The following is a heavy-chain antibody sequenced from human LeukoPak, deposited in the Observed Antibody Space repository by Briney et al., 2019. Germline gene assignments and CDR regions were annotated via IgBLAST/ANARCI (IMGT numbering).Heavy chain of an antibody. J-gene: IGHJ3*02. D-gene: IGHD2-8*01. V-gene: IGHV1-2*02. Sequence: ASVKVSCKAPGYTFTGYYMHWVRQAPGQGLEWMGWINPNSGGTNYAQKFQGRVTMTRDTSISTAYMELSRLRSDDTAVYYCATRLGYCTNGVCSDDAFDIWGQGTMVTVSS. CDR1: GYTFTGYY. CDR3: ATRLGYCTNGVCSDDAFDI. CDR2: INPNSGGT.